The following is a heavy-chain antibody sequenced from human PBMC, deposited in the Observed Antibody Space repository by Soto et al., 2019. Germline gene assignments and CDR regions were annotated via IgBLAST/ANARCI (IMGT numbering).Heavy chain of an antibody. D-gene: IGHD2-15*01. CDR1: GFTFSSYA. CDR3: QLVVVAATYYFDY. CDR2: ISGSGGST. V-gene: IGHV3-23*01. J-gene: IGHJ4*02. Sequence: EVQLLESGGGLVQPGGSLRLSCAASGFTFSSYAMSWVRQAPGKGLEWVSAISGSGGSTYYADSVKGRFTISRDNSKNTLYLQMNSLRAEDTAVYYCQLVVVAATYYFDYWGQGTLVTVSS.